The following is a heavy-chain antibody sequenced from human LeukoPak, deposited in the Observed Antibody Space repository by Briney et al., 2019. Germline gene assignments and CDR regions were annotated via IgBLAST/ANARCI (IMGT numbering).Heavy chain of an antibody. V-gene: IGHV1-2*02. Sequence: GASVKVSCRASGYTFTVYYMHWVRQAPGQGLEWMGWINPNSGGTNYAQKFQGRVTMTRDTSISTAYMELSRLRSDDSAVYYCAARDGYKAGVEYWGQGTMVTVSS. CDR3: AARDGYKAGVEY. J-gene: IGHJ4*02. CDR1: GYTFTVYY. CDR2: INPNSGGT. D-gene: IGHD5-24*01.